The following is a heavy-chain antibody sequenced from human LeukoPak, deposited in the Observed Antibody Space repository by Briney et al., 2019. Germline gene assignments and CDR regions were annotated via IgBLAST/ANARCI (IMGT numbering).Heavy chain of an antibody. CDR3: ARDVGTSGWYTFDY. Sequence: SETLSLTCSVSGGSISSSSYYWGWIRQPPGKGLEWIGSIYYSGRTDYNPSLKSRVTMSVDTSKNQFSLQLNSVTPEDTAVYYCARDVGTSGWYTFDYWGQGTLVTVSS. V-gene: IGHV4-39*02. D-gene: IGHD6-19*01. CDR2: IYYSGRT. CDR1: GGSISSSSYY. J-gene: IGHJ4*02.